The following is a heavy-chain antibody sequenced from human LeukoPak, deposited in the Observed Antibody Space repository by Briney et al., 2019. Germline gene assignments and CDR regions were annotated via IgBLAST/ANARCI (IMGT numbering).Heavy chain of an antibody. CDR3: TRDEAVYNSGWKQTNWFDP. Sequence: ASVKVSCKASGYTFISYGITWVRQAPGQGLEWMGWISPKNGATKYAQSFQGRVTMTRDTSINTVYMELRSLTWDDTAVYCCTRDEAVYNSGWKQTNWFDPWGQGTLVTVSS. CDR1: GYTFISYG. J-gene: IGHJ5*02. D-gene: IGHD6-19*01. V-gene: IGHV1-18*01. CDR2: ISPKNGAT.